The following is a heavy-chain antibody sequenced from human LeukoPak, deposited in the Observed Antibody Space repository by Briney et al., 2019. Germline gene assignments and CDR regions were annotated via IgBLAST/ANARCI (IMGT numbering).Heavy chain of an antibody. V-gene: IGHV4-4*02. J-gene: IGHJ5*02. CDR1: GDSISGTNW. Sequence: PSGTLSLTCAVSGDSISGTNWWSWVRQSPGKELEWIGEMYHTGSSNYNPSLKSRVTISVDKSKNQFSLRLSSVTAADTAVYYCSRLYGDYGWFDPWGQGTLVTVSS. D-gene: IGHD4-17*01. CDR2: MYHTGSS. CDR3: SRLYGDYGWFDP.